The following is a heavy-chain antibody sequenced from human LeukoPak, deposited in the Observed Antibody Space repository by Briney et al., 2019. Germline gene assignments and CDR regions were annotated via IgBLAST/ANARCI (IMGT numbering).Heavy chain of an antibody. CDR2: IKQDGSEK. V-gene: IGHV3-7*03. CDR3: ARDLRTSLVRGAWYYYYGMDV. J-gene: IGHJ6*04. D-gene: IGHD3-10*01. CDR1: GFTFSSYW. Sequence: GGSLRLSCAASGFTFSSYWMSWVRQAPGKGLEGVGNIKQDGSEKYYVDSVKGRFTISRDNAKNSLYLQMNSLRAEDTAVYYCARDLRTSLVRGAWYYYYGMDVWGKGTTVTVSS.